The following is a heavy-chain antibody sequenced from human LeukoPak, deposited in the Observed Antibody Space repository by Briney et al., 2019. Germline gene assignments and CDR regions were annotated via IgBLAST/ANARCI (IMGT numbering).Heavy chain of an antibody. Sequence: GRSLRLSCAASGFTFSSYGMYWVRQAPGKGLEWVAVIWYDGSNKYYADSVKGRFTISRDNSKNTLYLQMNSLRAEDTAVYYCARDPLTMVRGVIITETRRGYYFDYWGQGTLVTVSS. CDR1: GFTFSSYG. J-gene: IGHJ4*02. D-gene: IGHD3-10*01. CDR2: IWYDGSNK. V-gene: IGHV3-33*01. CDR3: ARDPLTMVRGVIITETRRGYYFDY.